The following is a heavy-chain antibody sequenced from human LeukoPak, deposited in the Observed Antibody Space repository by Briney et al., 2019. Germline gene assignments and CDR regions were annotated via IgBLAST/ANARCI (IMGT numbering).Heavy chain of an antibody. V-gene: IGHV3-48*01. J-gene: IGHJ4*02. D-gene: IGHD5-18*01. CDR3: ARGYSYGQGDY. Sequence: PGGSLRLSCAASGFTFSSYSMNWVRQAPGKGLEWVSYISSSSTIYYADSVKGRFTISRDNPKNTLYLQMNSLRAEDTAVYYCARGYSYGQGDYWGQGTLVTVSS. CDR2: ISSSSTI. CDR1: GFTFSSYS.